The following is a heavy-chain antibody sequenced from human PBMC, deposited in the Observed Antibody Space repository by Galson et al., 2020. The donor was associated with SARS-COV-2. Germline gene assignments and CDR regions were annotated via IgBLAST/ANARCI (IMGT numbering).Heavy chain of an antibody. D-gene: IGHD3-3*01. Sequence: SETLSLTCTVSGGSISSSRYYWGWIRQPPGKGPEWTGSIYYSGSTYYKPSLKSRVPISLDTSKNQFSLKLSSVTAADTAVYYCARTTIVGVVDCFDYWGQGTLVTVSS. V-gene: IGHV4-39*01. CDR3: ARTTIVGVVDCFDY. CDR1: GGSISSSRYY. CDR2: IYYSGST. J-gene: IGHJ4*02.